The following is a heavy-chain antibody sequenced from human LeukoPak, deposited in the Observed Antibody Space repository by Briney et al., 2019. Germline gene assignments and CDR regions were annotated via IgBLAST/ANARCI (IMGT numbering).Heavy chain of an antibody. V-gene: IGHV3-23*01. D-gene: IGHD1-7*01. J-gene: IGHJ3*01. CDR1: GFTFSSYP. CDR2: ISDSALTT. CDR3: AKERATYNWNYIDPFDV. Sequence: GGSLRLSCAASGFTFSSYPMSWVRQTPGKGLEWVPRISDSALTTYYTDSVKGRFTISRDNSKNTLYLQMNSLRAEDTAVYYCAKERATYNWNYIDPFDVWGRGTVITVSS.